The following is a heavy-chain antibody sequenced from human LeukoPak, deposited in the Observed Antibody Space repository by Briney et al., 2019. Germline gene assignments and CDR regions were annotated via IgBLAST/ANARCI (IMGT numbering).Heavy chain of an antibody. Sequence: PSETLSLTRTVSGGSISSSSYYWGWIRQPPGKGLEWIGSIYYSGSTYYNPSLKSRVTISVDTSKDQFSLKLSSVTAADTAVYYCARIPSGYSGYEQFDYWGQGTLVTVSS. CDR3: ARIPSGYSGYEQFDY. CDR2: IYYSGST. V-gene: IGHV4-39*07. D-gene: IGHD5-12*01. CDR1: GGSISSSSYY. J-gene: IGHJ4*02.